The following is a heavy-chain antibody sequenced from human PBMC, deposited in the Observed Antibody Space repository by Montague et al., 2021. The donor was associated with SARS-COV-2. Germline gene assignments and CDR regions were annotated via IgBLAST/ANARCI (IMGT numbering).Heavy chain of an antibody. CDR2: IYWYDEG. J-gene: IGHJ2*01. D-gene: IGHD1-14*01. V-gene: IGHV2-5*01. Sequence: PALVKPTQTLTLTCTFSGFSLDTSGEAVGWIRQPPGKALEWLAVIYWYDEGRYSPSLKGRLTIRKCTSKNQVVLTMTNMDPVDTATYFCGHFLHRGSPNWYFDFWGRGTLVTVSS. CDR3: GHFLHRGSPNWYFDF. CDR1: GFSLDTSGEA.